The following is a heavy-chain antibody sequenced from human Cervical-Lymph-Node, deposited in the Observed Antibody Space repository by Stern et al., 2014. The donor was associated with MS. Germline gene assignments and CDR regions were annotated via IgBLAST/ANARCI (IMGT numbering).Heavy chain of an antibody. J-gene: IGHJ4*02. CDR3: ARDGRSV. CDR1: GFTFSSYT. CDR2: ISYDGNSK. V-gene: IGHV3-30-3*01. Sequence: VQLVESGGGVVQPGRSLRLSCAASGFTFSSYTMHWVRQAPGKGLEWVAVISYDGNSKFYADSEKGRFTISRDNSKNTLFLQMNSLRTEDTAVYYCARDGRSVWGQGTLVTVSS.